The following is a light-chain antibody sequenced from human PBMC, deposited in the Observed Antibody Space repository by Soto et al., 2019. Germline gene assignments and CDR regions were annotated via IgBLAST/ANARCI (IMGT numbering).Light chain of an antibody. Sequence: SAVAVSLYPKERATLSRMARQSFSSYLAWYQQKPGQAPRLLIYDASNRATGIPARFSGSGSGTDFTLTICFLEAEDVTVYCCQVRSFLLPRFAAGSKVD. J-gene: IGKJ3*01. CDR2: DAS. CDR1: QSFSSY. V-gene: IGKV3-11*01. CDR3: QVRSFLLPR.